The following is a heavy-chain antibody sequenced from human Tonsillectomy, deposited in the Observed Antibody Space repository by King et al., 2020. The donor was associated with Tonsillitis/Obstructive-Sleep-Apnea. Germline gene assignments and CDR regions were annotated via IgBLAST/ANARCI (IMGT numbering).Heavy chain of an antibody. CDR2: IYSGGST. V-gene: IGHV3-53*01. CDR1: GFTVSSNY. J-gene: IGHJ4*02. Sequence: VQLVESGGGLIQPGGSLRLSCAASGFTVSSNYISWVRQAPGKGLEWVSVIYSGGSTYYADSVKGRFTISRDNSKNTLYLQMNSLRAADTSVYYCAHSTVTTAWFDYWGQGSLVTVSS. CDR3: AHSTVTTAWFDY. D-gene: IGHD4-17*01.